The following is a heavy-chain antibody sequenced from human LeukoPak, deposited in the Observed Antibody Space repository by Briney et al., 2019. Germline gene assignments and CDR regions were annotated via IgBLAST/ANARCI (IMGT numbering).Heavy chain of an antibody. CDR3: AKKGHFYGDYGIRYYFDY. D-gene: IGHD4-17*01. CDR1: GFTFSSYA. CDR2: ISGSGGST. Sequence: GWSLRLSCAASGFTFSSYAMSWVRQAPGKGLEWVSAISGSGGSTYYADSVKGRFTISRDNSKNTLYLQMNSLRAEDTAVYYCAKKGHFYGDYGIRYYFDYWGQGTLVTVSS. J-gene: IGHJ4*02. V-gene: IGHV3-23*01.